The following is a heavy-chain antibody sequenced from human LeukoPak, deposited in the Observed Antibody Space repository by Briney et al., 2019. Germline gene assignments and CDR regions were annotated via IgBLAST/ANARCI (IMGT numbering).Heavy chain of an antibody. CDR3: ARDRRSSGWFPFDY. Sequence: ASVKVSCKASGYTFTSYGISWVRQAPGQGLEWMGWISAYNGNTNYAQKLQGRVTMTTDTPTSTAYMELRSLRSDDTAVYYCARDRRSSGWFPFDYWGQGTLVTVSS. D-gene: IGHD6-19*01. J-gene: IGHJ4*02. V-gene: IGHV1-18*01. CDR1: GYTFTSYG. CDR2: ISAYNGNT.